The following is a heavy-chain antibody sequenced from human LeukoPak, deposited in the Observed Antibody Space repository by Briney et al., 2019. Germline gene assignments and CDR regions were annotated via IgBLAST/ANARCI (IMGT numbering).Heavy chain of an antibody. Sequence: PGGSLRLSCAASGFTFSSYAMSWVRQAPGKGLEWVSAISGSGGSTYYADSVKGRFTISRDNSKNTLYLQMNSLRAEDTAVYYCAKGRDGYNRWLGYFDYWGQGTLVTVSS. J-gene: IGHJ4*02. V-gene: IGHV3-23*01. CDR1: GFTFSSYA. D-gene: IGHD5-24*01. CDR2: ISGSGGST. CDR3: AKGRDGYNRWLGYFDY.